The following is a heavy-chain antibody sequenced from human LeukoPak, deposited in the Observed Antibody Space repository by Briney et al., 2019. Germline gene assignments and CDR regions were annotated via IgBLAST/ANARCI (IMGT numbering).Heavy chain of an antibody. CDR1: GFTFNSYS. Sequence: GGSLRLSCAASGFTFNSYSMHWVRQAPGKGLEWVGFIRSNTYGGTTEYAASVKDRFTISRDDSKTIAYLQMNSLKTEDTAVYYCTRGDGSGTAWGQGTLVTVSS. V-gene: IGHV3-49*04. CDR2: IRSNTYGGTT. J-gene: IGHJ4*02. D-gene: IGHD3-10*01. CDR3: TRGDGSGTA.